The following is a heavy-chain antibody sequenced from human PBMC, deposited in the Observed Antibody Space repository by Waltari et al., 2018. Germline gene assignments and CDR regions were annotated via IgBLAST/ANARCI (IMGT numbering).Heavy chain of an antibody. CDR1: GYTFTGYY. J-gene: IGHJ3*02. V-gene: IGHV1-2*02. CDR3: ARETDYYCSSTSCLGGHAFDI. CDR2: INPNSGGT. Sequence: QVQLVQSGAEVKKPGASVKVSCKASGYTFTGYYMHWVRQAPGQGLEWMGWINPNSGGTNYAQKFQGRVTMTRDTSISTAYMELSRLRSDDTAVYYCARETDYYCSSTSCLGGHAFDIWGQGTMVTVSS. D-gene: IGHD2-2*01.